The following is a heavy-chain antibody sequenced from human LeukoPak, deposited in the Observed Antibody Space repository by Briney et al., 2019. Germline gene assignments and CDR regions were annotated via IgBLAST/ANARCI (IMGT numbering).Heavy chain of an antibody. J-gene: IGHJ4*02. Sequence: SETLSLTCTVSGGSMSSYYWTWIRQPPGKGLEWIGSIYYSGSTNYNPSLKSRVTISLDTSNNQFSLKLSSVTAADTAVYYCARDTSGYRRGSFDYWGQGTLVTVSS. V-gene: IGHV4-59*01. CDR2: IYYSGST. CDR1: GGSMSSYY. CDR3: ARDTSGYRRGSFDY. D-gene: IGHD3-22*01.